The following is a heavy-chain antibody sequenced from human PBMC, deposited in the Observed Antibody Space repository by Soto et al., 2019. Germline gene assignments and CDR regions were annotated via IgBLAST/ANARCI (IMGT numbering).Heavy chain of an antibody. CDR2: IIPIFGTA. CDR3: ASPSPDYGDYKYYYYYGMDV. J-gene: IGHJ6*02. Sequence: ASVKVSCKASGGTFSSYAISWVRQAPGQGLEWMGGIIPIFGTANYAQKFQGRVTITADESTSTAYMDLSSLRSEDTAVYYCASPSPDYGDYKYYYYYGMDVWGQGTTVTVSS. D-gene: IGHD4-17*01. CDR1: GGTFSSYA. V-gene: IGHV1-69*13.